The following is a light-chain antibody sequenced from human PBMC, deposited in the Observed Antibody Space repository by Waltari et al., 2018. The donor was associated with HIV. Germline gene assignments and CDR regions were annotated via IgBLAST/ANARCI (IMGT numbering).Light chain of an antibody. CDR1: QNIDRY. CDR3: QQSYNTPPWT. Sequence: DIQMTQSPFSLSASVGDRVNITCRASQNIDRYLNWYQQKPGKAPKLLVSDAYSLQSGVPSRFSGSGSETDFTLTISSLQPEDFATYYCQQSYNTPPWTFGQGTKVEIK. J-gene: IGKJ1*01. CDR2: DAY. V-gene: IGKV1-39*01.